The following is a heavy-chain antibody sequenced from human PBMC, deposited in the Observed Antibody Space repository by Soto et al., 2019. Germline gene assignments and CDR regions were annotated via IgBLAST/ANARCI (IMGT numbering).Heavy chain of an antibody. V-gene: IGHV4-39*01. CDR1: GASISRSNFY. J-gene: IGHJ3*01. CDR3: ARPRANYYSSGSNDAFDL. Sequence: SETLSLTCTLSGASISRSNFYWAWIRQPPGKGLKCIGNIHYTGDTYYNPSLKSRVTISVDTSKNQFSLKLSSVTAADTAMYYCARPRANYYSSGSNDAFDLWGPGTMVT. D-gene: IGHD3-10*01. CDR2: IHYTGDT.